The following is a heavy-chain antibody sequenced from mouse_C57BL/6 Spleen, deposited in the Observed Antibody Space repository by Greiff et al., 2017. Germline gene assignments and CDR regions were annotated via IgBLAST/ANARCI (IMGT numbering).Heavy chain of an antibody. CDR3: TREGDDYDRGFAY. Sequence: EVKVVESGEGLVKPGGSLKLSCAASGFTFSSYAMSWVRQTPEKRLGWVAYISSGGDYIYYADTVKVRFTISRDNARNTLYLQMSSLKSEDTAMYYCTREGDDYDRGFAYWGQGTLVTVSA. V-gene: IGHV5-9-1*02. D-gene: IGHD2-4*01. CDR2: ISSGGDYI. J-gene: IGHJ3*01. CDR1: GFTFSSYA.